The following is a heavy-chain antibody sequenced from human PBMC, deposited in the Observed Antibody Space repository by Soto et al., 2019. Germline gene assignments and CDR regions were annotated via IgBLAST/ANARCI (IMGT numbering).Heavy chain of an antibody. CDR3: AAGGCSSTSCYWRGVNKWFDP. CDR2: IYHSVST. Sequence: PSETLSLTCAVSGGSISSSNCWSWVRQPPGKGLEWIGEIYHSVSTNYNPSLKSRVTISVDKSKNQFSLKLSSVTAADTAVYYFAAGGCSSTSCYWRGVNKWFDPLGQGTLVAVSS. V-gene: IGHV4-4*02. CDR1: GGSISSSNC. J-gene: IGHJ5*02. D-gene: IGHD2-2*01.